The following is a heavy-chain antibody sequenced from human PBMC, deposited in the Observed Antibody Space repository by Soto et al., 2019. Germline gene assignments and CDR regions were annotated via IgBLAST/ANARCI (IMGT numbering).Heavy chain of an antibody. CDR3: AQLTLDY. V-gene: IGHV3-30-3*01. CDR2: ISYDGSNK. Sequence: QVQLVESGGGVVQPGRSLRLSCAASGFTFSSYAMHWVRQAPGKGLEWVAVISYDGSNKYYADSVKGRFTISRDNSKNTLYLQMNSLRVEDTAVYYCAQLTLDYGGQGTLVTVSS. J-gene: IGHJ4*02. CDR1: GFTFSSYA. D-gene: IGHD2-2*01.